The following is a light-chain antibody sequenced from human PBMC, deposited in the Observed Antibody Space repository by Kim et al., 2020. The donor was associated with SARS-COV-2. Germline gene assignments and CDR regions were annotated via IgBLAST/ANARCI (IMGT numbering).Light chain of an antibody. CDR1: SSNMGAGYG. CDR3: QSYDSSLSGYV. V-gene: IGLV1-40*01. Sequence: QRVTISCTGSSSNMGAGYGVHWFQQLPRTAPKLLIYGDFNRPSGVPDRFSGSKSGTSASLAITGLQAEDEADYYCQSYDSSLSGYVFGSGTKVTVL. J-gene: IGLJ1*01. CDR2: GDF.